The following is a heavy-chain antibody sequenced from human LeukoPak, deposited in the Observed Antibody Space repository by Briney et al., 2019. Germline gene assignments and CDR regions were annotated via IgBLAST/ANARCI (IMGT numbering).Heavy chain of an antibody. V-gene: IGHV1-18*01. Sequence: ASVKVSCKASGYTFTSYGISWVRQAPGQGLEWMGWISAYNGNTNYAQKLQGRVTMTTDTSTSTAYMELRSLRSDDTAVYYCARDLSYCGGDCYSADYWGQGTLVIVSS. CDR2: ISAYNGNT. CDR3: ARDLSYCGGDCYSADY. D-gene: IGHD2-21*02. J-gene: IGHJ4*02. CDR1: GYTFTSYG.